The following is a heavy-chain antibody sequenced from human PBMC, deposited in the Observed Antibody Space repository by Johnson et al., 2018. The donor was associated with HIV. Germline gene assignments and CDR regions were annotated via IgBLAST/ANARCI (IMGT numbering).Heavy chain of an antibody. CDR1: GFAFDDYG. CDR3: AKDRIGLTMVPRAFDF. V-gene: IGHV3-20*04. CDR2: INWNGGST. Sequence: EVQVVESGGGVVRPGGSLRLSCAASGFAFDDYGMSWVRQAPGKGLDWVSGINWNGGSTYYAGPVHGRFTISRDNSKNTLYLQMNSLRAEDTAVYYCAKDRIGLTMVPRAFDFWGQGTMVTVSS. D-gene: IGHD3-10*01. J-gene: IGHJ3*01.